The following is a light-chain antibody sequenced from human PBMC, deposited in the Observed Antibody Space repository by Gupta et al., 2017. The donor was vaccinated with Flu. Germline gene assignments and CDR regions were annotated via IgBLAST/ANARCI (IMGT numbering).Light chain of an antibody. Sequence: QSVLTQPPSASGTPGQRVPISCSGSSSNIGNNPVNWYQQLPGTAPKLLISRNDQRPSGVPDRFSGSKSGTSASLAISGLQSEDEASYSCAAWDDSLNGVVFGGGTKLTVL. CDR1: SSNIGNNP. CDR2: RND. CDR3: AAWDDSLNGVV. J-gene: IGLJ3*02. V-gene: IGLV1-44*01.